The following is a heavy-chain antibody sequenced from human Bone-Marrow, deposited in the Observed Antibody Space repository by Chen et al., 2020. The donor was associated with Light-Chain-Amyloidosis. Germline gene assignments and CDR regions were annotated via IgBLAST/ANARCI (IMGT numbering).Heavy chain of an antibody. Sequence: QVQLQESGPGLVKPSETLSLTCSVSDTSIDAAYWAWIRQPPGKGLEWIGYIFYSGSTTYNPSLKSRVTMSVDTSTNQFSLKLTSLTTADTAVYYCARVQTVTALNDWGQGTMGTVSS. CDR2: IFYSGST. J-gene: IGHJ4*02. CDR3: ARVQTVTALND. D-gene: IGHD2-21*02. V-gene: IGHV4-59*01. CDR1: DTSIDAAY.